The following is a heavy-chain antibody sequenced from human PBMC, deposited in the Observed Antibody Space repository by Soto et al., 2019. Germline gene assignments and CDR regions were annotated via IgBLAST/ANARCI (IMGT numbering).Heavy chain of an antibody. J-gene: IGHJ6*02. V-gene: IGHV1-69*01. Sequence: QVQLAQSGAEVKKTGSSVKVSCKASGGTFSTSGFSWVRQAPGQGLEWIGGIIPILTTPNYALKFQGRVTIVADEFTSTVNMELTSMRSEDKAMYYCAASVGISPTGEEGMDVWGQGTSVTVSS. CDR3: AASVGISPTGEEGMDV. CDR2: IIPILTTP. CDR1: GGTFSTSG. D-gene: IGHD2-8*02.